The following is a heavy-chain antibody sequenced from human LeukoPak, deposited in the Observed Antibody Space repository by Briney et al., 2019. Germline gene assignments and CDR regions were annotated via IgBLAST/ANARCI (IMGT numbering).Heavy chain of an antibody. V-gene: IGHV1-24*01. J-gene: IGHJ1*01. CDR3: ARNGQQVRYFQH. CDR1: GYSLADLS. Sequence: GASVKVSCEVSGYSLADLSMHWVRQAPGKGLEWMGGYNAEEGTIVYAQKFQGRVTMTRNTSISTAYVELSSPTSEDTAVYYCARNGQQVRYFQHWGQGTLVTVSS. D-gene: IGHD6-13*01. CDR2: YNAEEGTI.